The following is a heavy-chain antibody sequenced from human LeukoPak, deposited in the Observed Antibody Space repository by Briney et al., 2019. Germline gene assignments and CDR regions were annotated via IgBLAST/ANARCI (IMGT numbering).Heavy chain of an antibody. D-gene: IGHD5-12*01. CDR3: AKEAPSPGNGYDPLLGYYGMDV. Sequence: PGGSLRLSCTASGFSFSSYSMNWVRQAPGKGLEWVSSISSGSSYVYYADSVKGRLTISRDNAKNTLYLQMNSLRAEDTAVYYCAKEAPSPGNGYDPLLGYYGMDVWGQGTTVTVSS. J-gene: IGHJ6*02. V-gene: IGHV3-21*01. CDR2: ISSGSSYV. CDR1: GFSFSSYS.